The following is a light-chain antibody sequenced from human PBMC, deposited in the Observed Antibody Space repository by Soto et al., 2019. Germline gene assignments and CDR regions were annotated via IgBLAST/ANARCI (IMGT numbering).Light chain of an antibody. J-gene: IGKJ1*01. Sequence: EIVMTQSPATLSVSPGERATLSCRASQSVSSNLAWYQQKPGQAPRLLIYGASTRATGIPARFSGSGSGTEFTLTISSLQSEYFAFYYCQQYNNWPRWTFGQGTRV. CDR3: QQYNNWPRWT. V-gene: IGKV3-15*01. CDR1: QSVSSN. CDR2: GAS.